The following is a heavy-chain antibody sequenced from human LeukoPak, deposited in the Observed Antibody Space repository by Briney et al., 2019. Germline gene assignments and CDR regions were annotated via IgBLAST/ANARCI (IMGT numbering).Heavy chain of an antibody. V-gene: IGHV3-23*01. CDR2: ISGSGGNT. J-gene: IGHJ4*02. Sequence: GGSLRLSCAASGFTFSRYAMNWVRQAPGKELEWVSSISGSGGNTYYADSVKGRFTISRDNPKNTLYLQMNSLRAEDTAIYYCAKALPERPFDFWGQGTLVTVSS. CDR3: AKALPERPFDF. CDR1: GFTFSRYA. D-gene: IGHD6-25*01.